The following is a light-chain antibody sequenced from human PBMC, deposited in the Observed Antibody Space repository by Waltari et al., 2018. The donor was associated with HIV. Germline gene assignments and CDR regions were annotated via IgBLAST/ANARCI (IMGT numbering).Light chain of an antibody. Sequence: EIVLTQSPGTLSLSPGERATLSCRASQSVSSTYLAWYQQKLGQAPRLLIYGASSRASGIPDRFSGSGSGTDFTLTITRLEPEDFATYYCQQYFRTPRTFGQGTKVDIE. CDR1: QSVSSTY. CDR3: QQYFRTPRT. V-gene: IGKV3-20*01. CDR2: GAS. J-gene: IGKJ1*01.